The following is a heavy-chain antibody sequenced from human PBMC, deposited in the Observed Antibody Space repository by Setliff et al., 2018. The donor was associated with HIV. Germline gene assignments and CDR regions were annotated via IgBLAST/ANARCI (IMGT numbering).Heavy chain of an antibody. J-gene: IGHJ5*02. V-gene: IGHV1-24*01. CDR2: FDPEDGET. CDR3: ATALYSSGWYGVLQRWFDP. Sequence: ASVKVSCKVSGYTLTELSMHWVRQAPGKGLEWMGGFDPEDGETIYAQKFQGRVTMTEDTSTDTAYMELSSLRFEDTAVYYCATALYSSGWYGVLQRWFDPWGQGTLVTVSS. CDR1: GYTLTELS. D-gene: IGHD6-19*01.